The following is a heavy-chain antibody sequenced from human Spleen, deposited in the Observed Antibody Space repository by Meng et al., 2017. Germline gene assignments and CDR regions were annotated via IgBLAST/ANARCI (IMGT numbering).Heavy chain of an antibody. CDR2: INHSGST. J-gene: IGHJ4*02. D-gene: IGHD2-21*02. Sequence: GSLRLSCAVYGGSFSGYYWSWIRQPPGKGLEWIGEINHSGSTNYNPSLKSRVTISVDTSKNQFSLKLSSVTAADTAVYFCARSSEVVTLPLFFDCWGQGTLVTVSS. CDR1: GGSFSGYY. V-gene: IGHV4-34*01. CDR3: ARSSEVVTLPLFFDC.